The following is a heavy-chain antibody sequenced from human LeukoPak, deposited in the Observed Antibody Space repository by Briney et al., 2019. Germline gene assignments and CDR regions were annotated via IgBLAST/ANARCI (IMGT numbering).Heavy chain of an antibody. CDR3: ARDLDYYGSGSFFNI. D-gene: IGHD3-10*01. J-gene: IGHJ3*02. CDR2: INPNSGGT. CDR1: GYTFTAYY. V-gene: IGHV1-2*02. Sequence: ASVKVSCKASGYTFTAYYMHWIRQAPGPGLEWMGRINPNSGGTNYAQKFQGRVTMTRDTSITTAYMELSRLRSDDTAVYYCARDLDYYGSGSFFNIWGQGTMVTVSS.